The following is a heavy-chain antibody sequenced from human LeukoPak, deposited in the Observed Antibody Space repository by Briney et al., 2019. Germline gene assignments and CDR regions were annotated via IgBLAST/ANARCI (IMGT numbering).Heavy chain of an antibody. J-gene: IGHJ4*02. CDR3: ARAALRTPLTYFDY. V-gene: IGHV4-39*07. CDR2: IYYSGST. CDR1: GGSISSSSYY. Sequence: SETLSLTCTVSGGSISSSSYYWGWIRQPPGKGLEWIGSIYYSGSTYYNPSLKSRVTISVHTSKNQFSLKLSSVTAADTAVYYCARAALRTPLTYFDYWGQGTLVTVSS. D-gene: IGHD5-12*01.